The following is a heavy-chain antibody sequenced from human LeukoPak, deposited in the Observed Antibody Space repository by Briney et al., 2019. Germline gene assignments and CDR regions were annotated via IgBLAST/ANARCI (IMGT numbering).Heavy chain of an antibody. J-gene: IGHJ4*02. Sequence: SETLSLTCTVSGGSISSSSYYWGWIRQPPGKGLEWIGSIYYSGSTYYNPSLKSRVTISVDTSKNQFSLKLSSVTAADTAVYYCARNRGGLFDYWGQGTLVTVSS. CDR3: ARNRGGLFDY. D-gene: IGHD2-15*01. V-gene: IGHV4-39*01. CDR2: IYYSGST. CDR1: GGSISSSSYY.